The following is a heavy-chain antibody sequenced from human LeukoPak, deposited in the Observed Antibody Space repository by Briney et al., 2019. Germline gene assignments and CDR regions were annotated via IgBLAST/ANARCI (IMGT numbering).Heavy chain of an antibody. Sequence: GGSLRLSCAASGFTFSSYSMNWVRQAPGKGLEWVSSISSSSSYIYYADSVKGRFTISRDNAKNSLYLQMNSLRAEDTAVYYCARDGPPDSGAYYMDVWGKGTTVTVSS. CDR3: ARDGPPDSGAYYMDV. J-gene: IGHJ6*03. D-gene: IGHD1-14*01. CDR2: ISSSSSYI. V-gene: IGHV3-21*01. CDR1: GFTFSSYS.